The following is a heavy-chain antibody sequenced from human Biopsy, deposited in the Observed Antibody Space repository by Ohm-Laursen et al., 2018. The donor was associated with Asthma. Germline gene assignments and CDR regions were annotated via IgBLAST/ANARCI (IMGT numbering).Heavy chain of an antibody. V-gene: IGHV4-30-2*01. CDR1: GGSISSGGYS. D-gene: IGHD5-24*01. J-gene: IGHJ4*02. CDR2: IYHSGST. CDR3: ARVKDGYNFDY. Sequence: SQTLSLTCAVSGGSISSGGYSWSWLRQPPGKGLEWIGYIYHSGSTYYNPSLKSRVTISVDRSKNQLSLKLSSVTAADTAVYYCARVKDGYNFDYWGQGTLVTVSS.